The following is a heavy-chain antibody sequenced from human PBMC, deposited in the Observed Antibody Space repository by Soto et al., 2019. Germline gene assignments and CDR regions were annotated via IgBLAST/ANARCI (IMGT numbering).Heavy chain of an antibody. Sequence: QLQLQESGPGLVKPSETLSLTCTVSGGSISSSSYYWGWIRQPPGKGLEWIGSIYYSGSTYYNPSLKSRVTISVDTSKNQFSLKLSSVTAADTAVYYCARHRGITGTTVQDYWGQGTLVTVSS. CDR2: IYYSGST. V-gene: IGHV4-39*01. CDR1: GGSISSSSYY. D-gene: IGHD1-7*01. CDR3: ARHRGITGTTVQDY. J-gene: IGHJ4*02.